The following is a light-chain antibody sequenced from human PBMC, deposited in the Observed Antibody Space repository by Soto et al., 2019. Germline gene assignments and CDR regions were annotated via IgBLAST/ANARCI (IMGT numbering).Light chain of an antibody. CDR2: GAS. V-gene: IGKV3-20*01. CDR1: QSVSSIY. Sequence: EIVLTQSPGTLSLSPGERATISCRASQSVSSIYLAWYQHKPGQAPRLLIYGASSRATGIPDRFSGSGSGTDFTLTISRLEPEDFAVYYCQQYGSSSWTFGRGTTVEIK. J-gene: IGKJ1*01. CDR3: QQYGSSSWT.